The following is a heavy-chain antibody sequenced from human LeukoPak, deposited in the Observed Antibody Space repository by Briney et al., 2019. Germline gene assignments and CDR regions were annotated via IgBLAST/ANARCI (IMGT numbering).Heavy chain of an antibody. Sequence: ASVKVSCRASGYTFTAYYMHWVRQAPGQGLEWMGRINPNSGDTNYAQKFQGRVTMTRDTSISTAYMELSRLRSDDTAVYYCARTPIAASGSLWGQGTLVTVSS. CDR1: GYTFTAYY. J-gene: IGHJ4*02. CDR2: INPNSGDT. V-gene: IGHV1-2*06. CDR3: ARTPIAASGSL. D-gene: IGHD6-13*01.